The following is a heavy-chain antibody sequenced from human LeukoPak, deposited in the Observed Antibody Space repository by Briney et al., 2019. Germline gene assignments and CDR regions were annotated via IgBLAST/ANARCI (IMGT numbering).Heavy chain of an antibody. J-gene: IGHJ5*02. Sequence: EVSETLSLTCAVYGGSLSGYSWTWIRQPPGKGLEWIGEIDHSGSTNYNASLTSRVIISADTSQNQFSLKLTSVTVADTAVYYCARVYVTVVRGRWFDPWGQGTLVTVSS. CDR3: ARVYVTVVRGRWFDP. CDR2: IDHSGST. CDR1: GGSLSGYS. V-gene: IGHV4-34*01. D-gene: IGHD3-10*01.